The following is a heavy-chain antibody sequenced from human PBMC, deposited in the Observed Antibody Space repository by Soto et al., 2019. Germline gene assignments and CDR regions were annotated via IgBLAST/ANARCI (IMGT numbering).Heavy chain of an antibody. CDR1: GFSLSTSGVG. J-gene: IGHJ4*02. CDR2: IYWDDDK. D-gene: IGHD5-12*01. CDR3: AHRRSATIGRDYFDY. V-gene: IGHV2-5*02. Sequence: QITLKESGPTLVKPTQTLTLTCTFSGFSLSTSGVGVGWIRQPPGKALEWLALIYWDDDKRYSPSLKSRLTITKDTSKNQVVLTMTNMDPVDTATCYCAHRRSATIGRDYFDYWGQGTLVTVSS.